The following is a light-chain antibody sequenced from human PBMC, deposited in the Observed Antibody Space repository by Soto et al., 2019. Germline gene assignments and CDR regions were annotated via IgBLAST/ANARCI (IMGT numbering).Light chain of an antibody. V-gene: IGKV3-11*01. CDR2: DAS. J-gene: IGKJ4*01. Sequence: EIVLTQSPATLSLSPGERATLSCRASQGVSSYLAWYQQKPGQAPRLLIYDASNRATGIPARFSGSGSGTDFTLTISSLEHEDFAVYYCQQRSNWPTFGGGTKVEIK. CDR1: QGVSSY. CDR3: QQRSNWPT.